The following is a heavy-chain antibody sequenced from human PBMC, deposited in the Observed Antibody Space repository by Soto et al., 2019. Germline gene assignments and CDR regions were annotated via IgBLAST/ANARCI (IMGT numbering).Heavy chain of an antibody. V-gene: IGHV3-64*01. J-gene: IGHJ4*02. CDR3: ASDSLYSSGWYFDY. CDR2: ISSNGGST. Sequence: EVQLVESGGGLVQPGGSLRLSCAASGFTFSSYAMPWVRQAPGKGLEYVSAISSNGGSTYYANSVNGRFTISRDNSKTALYLQMGSLRAEDMAVYYCASDSLYSSGWYFDYWGQGTLVTGSS. D-gene: IGHD6-19*01. CDR1: GFTFSSYA.